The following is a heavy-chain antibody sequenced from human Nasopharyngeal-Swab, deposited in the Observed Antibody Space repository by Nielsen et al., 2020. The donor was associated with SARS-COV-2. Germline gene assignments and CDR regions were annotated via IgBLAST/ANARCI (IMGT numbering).Heavy chain of an antibody. V-gene: IGHV3-9*01. CDR1: GFTFDDYA. CDR2: ISWDSGNI. J-gene: IGHJ3*01. CDR3: VKDNLLRAFDL. Sequence: GGYMRLSCAASGFTFDDYAILWVRHAPGRGLEWVSGISWDSGNIGYADSVKGRFTISRDNAKNSLYLQMNSLRAEDTALYYCVKDNLLRAFDLWGQGTMVTVSS. D-gene: IGHD2-15*01.